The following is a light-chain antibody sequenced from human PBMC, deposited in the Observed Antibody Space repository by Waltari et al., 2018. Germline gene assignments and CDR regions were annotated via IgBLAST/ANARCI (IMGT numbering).Light chain of an antibody. J-gene: IGKJ1*01. CDR2: KGS. Sequence: VVPTQSPLSLPGTLGQPASISCRSNQSLVYSDGNSYVNWVQQRPGHSPRRLIFKGSTRDCGVPDRVSGGGSGTDCTLKISRVEAEDVGVDYGMRATHSAPWPFGEGTKVELK. CDR1: QSLVYSDGNSY. V-gene: IGKV2-30*01. CDR3: MRATHSAPWP.